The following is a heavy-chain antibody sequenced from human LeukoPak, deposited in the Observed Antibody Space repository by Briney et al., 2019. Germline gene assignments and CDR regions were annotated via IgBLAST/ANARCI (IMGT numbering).Heavy chain of an antibody. CDR2: IYTSGST. V-gene: IGHV4-4*07. CDR3: ARGIAVTAGTVYFDY. Sequence: SETLSLTCTVSGGSISSYYWSWIRQPAGKGLEWIGRIYTSGSTNYNPSLKSRVTMPVDTSKNQFSLKLSSVTAADTAVYYCARGIAVTAGTVYFDYWGQGTLVTVSS. CDR1: GGSISSYY. J-gene: IGHJ4*02. D-gene: IGHD6-13*01.